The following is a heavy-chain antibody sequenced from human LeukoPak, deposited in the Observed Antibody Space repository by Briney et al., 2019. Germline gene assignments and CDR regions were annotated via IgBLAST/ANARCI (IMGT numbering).Heavy chain of an antibody. CDR1: GGSFSGYY. CDR3: ARDVYSNYYYGMDV. CDR2: INHSGGT. V-gene: IGHV4-34*01. D-gene: IGHD4-11*01. Sequence: SETLSLTCAVYGGSFSGYYWSWIRQPPGKGLEWIGEINHSGGTNYNPSLKSRVTISVDTSKNQFSLKLSSVTAADTAVYYCARDVYSNYYYGMDVWGQGTTVTVSS. J-gene: IGHJ6*02.